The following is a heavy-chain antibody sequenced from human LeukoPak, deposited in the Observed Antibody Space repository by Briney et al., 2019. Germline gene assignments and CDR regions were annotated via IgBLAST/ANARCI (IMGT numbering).Heavy chain of an antibody. V-gene: IGHV4-30-4*08. CDR3: ARTSLGGAWFDP. Sequence: PSETLSLTCTVSGGSISSGDYYWSWIRQPPGKGLEWVGYIYYNGSTYYNPSLKSRVTISVDTSKNQFSLKLSSVTAADTAVYYCARTSLGGAWFDPWGQGTLVTVSS. CDR2: IYYNGST. J-gene: IGHJ5*02. CDR1: GGSISSGDYY. D-gene: IGHD3-10*01.